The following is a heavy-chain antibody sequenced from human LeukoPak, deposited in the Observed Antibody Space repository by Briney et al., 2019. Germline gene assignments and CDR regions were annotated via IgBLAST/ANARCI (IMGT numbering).Heavy chain of an antibody. V-gene: IGHV1-69*05. CDR1: GGTFSSYA. D-gene: IGHD1-26*01. Sequence: GASVKVSCKASGGTFSSYAISWVRQAPGQGLEWMGGIIPIFGTANYAQKFQGRVTITTDESTSTAYMELSSLGSEDTAVYYCAKAIVRYDAFDIWGQGTMVTVSS. CDR3: AKAIVRYDAFDI. CDR2: IIPIFGTA. J-gene: IGHJ3*02.